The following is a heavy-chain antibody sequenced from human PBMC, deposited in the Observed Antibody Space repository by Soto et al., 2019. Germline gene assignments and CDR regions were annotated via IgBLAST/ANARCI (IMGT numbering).Heavy chain of an antibody. CDR1: GFSLSTYW. Sequence: GSLRLSCTVSGFSLSTYWMSWVRQAPGKELEWVANIIQDGTEKQYVDSVKGRFTISRDNAKNSLYLQMNGLRVEDTAVYYCARDPGYSYGYNWGQGTLVTVSS. D-gene: IGHD5-18*01. CDR2: IIQDGTEK. J-gene: IGHJ4*02. V-gene: IGHV3-7*01. CDR3: ARDPGYSYGYN.